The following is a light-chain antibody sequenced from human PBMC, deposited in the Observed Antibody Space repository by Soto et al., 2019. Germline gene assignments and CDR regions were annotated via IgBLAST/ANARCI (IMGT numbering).Light chain of an antibody. V-gene: IGLV4-69*01. CDR2: LNSDGSH. CDR3: QTWGTGEV. CDR1: SGHSSYA. J-gene: IGLJ2*01. Sequence: QSVLTQSPSASASLGASVKLTCTLSSGHSSYAIAWHQQQPEKGPRYLMKLNSDGSHSKGDGIPDRFSGSSSGAERYLTISNLQSEDEADYYCQTWGTGEVFGGGTKLTFL.